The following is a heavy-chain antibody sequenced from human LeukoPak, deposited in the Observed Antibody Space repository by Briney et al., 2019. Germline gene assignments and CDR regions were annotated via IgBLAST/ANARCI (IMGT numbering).Heavy chain of an antibody. CDR2: ISYDGSNK. D-gene: IGHD1/OR15-1a*01. V-gene: IGHV3-30*04. CDR3: ARSYYWNNSPFDY. Sequence: PGGSLRLSCAGSGFTFSSYEMNWVRQAPGKGLEWVAVISYDGSNKYYADSVKGRFTISRDNSKNTLYLQMNSLRAEDTAVYYCARSYYWNNSPFDYWGQGTLVTVSS. CDR1: GFTFSSYE. J-gene: IGHJ4*02.